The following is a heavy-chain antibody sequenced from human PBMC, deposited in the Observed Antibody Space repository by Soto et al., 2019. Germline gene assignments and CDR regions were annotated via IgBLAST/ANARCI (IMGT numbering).Heavy chain of an antibody. CDR1: GASISGFY. J-gene: IGHJ5*02. CDR3: VRDGTKTLRDWSDP. D-gene: IGHD1-1*01. CDR2: IYATGTT. V-gene: IGHV4-4*07. Sequence: PSETLSLTCTVSGASISGFYWSWIRKSAGKGLEWIGRIYATGTTDYNPSLKSRVMMSVDTSKKQFSLKLRSVTAADTAVYYCVRDGTKTLRDWSDPSGQGIWVTVS.